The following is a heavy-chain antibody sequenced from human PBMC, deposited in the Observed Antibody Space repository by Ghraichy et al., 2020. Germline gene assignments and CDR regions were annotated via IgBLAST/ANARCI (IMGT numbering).Heavy chain of an antibody. J-gene: IGHJ3*02. Sequence: ASVKVSCKASGYTFTSYGISWVRQAPGQGLEWMGWISAYNGNTNYAQKLQGRVTMTTDTSTSTAYMELRSLRSDDTAVYYCARVRQVAAAGTGHDAFDIWGQGTMVTVSS. D-gene: IGHD6-13*01. V-gene: IGHV1-18*04. CDR1: GYTFTSYG. CDR3: ARVRQVAAAGTGHDAFDI. CDR2: ISAYNGNT.